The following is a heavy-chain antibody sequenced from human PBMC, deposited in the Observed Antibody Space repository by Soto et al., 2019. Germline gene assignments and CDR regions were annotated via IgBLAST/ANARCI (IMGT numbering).Heavy chain of an antibody. D-gene: IGHD1-1*01. CDR3: ARASEWPTGDAFDI. J-gene: IGHJ3*02. Sequence: ASVKVSCKDSVGTLSSNTSSWVRQATGQGLEWMGRIIPILGIANYAQKFQGRVTITADKSTSTAYMELSSLRSEDTAVYYCARASEWPTGDAFDIWGQGTMVTVSS. V-gene: IGHV1-69*02. CDR2: IIPILGIA. CDR1: VGTLSSNT.